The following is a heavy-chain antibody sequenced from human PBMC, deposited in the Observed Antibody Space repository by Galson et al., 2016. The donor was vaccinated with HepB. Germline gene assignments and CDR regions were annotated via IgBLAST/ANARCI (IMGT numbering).Heavy chain of an antibody. J-gene: IGHJ4*02. Sequence: SETLSLTCTVSGGSISSSHYYCGWIRQPPGKGLEWIGNVYYSGSTYYNPSLKSRVTISVDTSKNQFSLKLTSVTAADTAVYYCATYLGGIVSASDYWGQGTLVTVSS. V-gene: IGHV4-39*01. D-gene: IGHD3-16*01. CDR2: VYYSGST. CDR1: GGSISSSHYY. CDR3: ATYLGGIVSASDY.